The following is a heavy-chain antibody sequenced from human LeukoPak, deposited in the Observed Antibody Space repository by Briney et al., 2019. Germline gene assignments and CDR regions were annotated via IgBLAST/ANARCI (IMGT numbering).Heavy chain of an antibody. Sequence: PGGSLRLSCAASGFTFSSYGMHWVRQAPGKGLEWVANIKQHGREKYYVDSVTGRFTFSRDNAKNSLYLQMNSLRAEDTAVYYCARMGYYSSGSYSFDLWGQGTLVTVSS. V-gene: IGHV3-7*04. CDR3: ARMGYYSSGSYSFDL. J-gene: IGHJ3*01. CDR2: IKQHGREK. CDR1: GFTFSSYG. D-gene: IGHD3-10*01.